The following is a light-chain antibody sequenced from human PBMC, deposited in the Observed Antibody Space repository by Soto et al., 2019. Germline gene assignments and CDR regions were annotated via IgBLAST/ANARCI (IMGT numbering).Light chain of an antibody. CDR3: QQYGSSPRYT. V-gene: IGKV3-20*01. CDR1: QSVSSSY. J-gene: IGKJ2*01. CDR2: GAS. Sequence: EIVLTQSPGTLSLSPGERATLSCRASQSVSSSYLAWYQQKPGQAPRLLIYGASSRATGIPDRFSGSVSGTDFTLTISRPEPEDFAVYYCQQYGSSPRYTFGQGTKLEIK.